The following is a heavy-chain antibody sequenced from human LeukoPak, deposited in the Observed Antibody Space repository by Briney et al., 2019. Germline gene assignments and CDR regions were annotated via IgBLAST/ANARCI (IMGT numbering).Heavy chain of an antibody. CDR1: GYTFTSYG. V-gene: IGHV1-18*01. D-gene: IGHD3-10*01. J-gene: IGHJ6*03. CDR3: ARHSLLGYYYYMDV. Sequence: ASVKVSCKASGYTFTSYGISWVRQAPGQGLEWMGWISAYNGNTNYAQKFQGRVTITADESTSTAYMELSSLRSEDTAVYYCARHSLLGYYYYMDVWGKGTTVTISS. CDR2: ISAYNGNT.